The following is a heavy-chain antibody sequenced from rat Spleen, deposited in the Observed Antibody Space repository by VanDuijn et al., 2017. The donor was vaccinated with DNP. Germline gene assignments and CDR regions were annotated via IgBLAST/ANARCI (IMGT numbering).Heavy chain of an antibody. CDR2: ISYEGSST. CDR1: GFTFSNYN. D-gene: IGHD1-4*01. Sequence: EVQLVESGGDLVQPGRSLKLSCAASGFTFSNYNMAWVRQAPKKGLEWVATISYEGSSTYYRDSVKGRFTISRDNAQNTLYLQMSKLGSEDTAIYYCAREDAGIRDWGQGVLVTVSS. J-gene: IGHJ2*01. CDR3: AREDAGIRD. V-gene: IGHV5-7*01.